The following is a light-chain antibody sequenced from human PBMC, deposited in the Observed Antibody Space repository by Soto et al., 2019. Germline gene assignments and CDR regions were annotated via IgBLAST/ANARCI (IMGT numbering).Light chain of an antibody. Sequence: DIQMTQSPSSLSASVGDRVTITCQASQDIRTHLNWFQQKPGKAPKLLIYGASYLEIGVPSRFSGGGSGTDFTLSISSLQPEDSATYYCQQYEILSIFGGGTKVDI. V-gene: IGKV1-33*01. CDR2: GAS. CDR3: QQYEILSI. CDR1: QDIRTH. J-gene: IGKJ4*01.